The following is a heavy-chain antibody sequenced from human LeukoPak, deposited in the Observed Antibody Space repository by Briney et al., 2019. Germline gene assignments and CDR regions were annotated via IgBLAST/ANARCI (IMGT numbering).Heavy chain of an antibody. CDR2: MFYGGGT. D-gene: IGHD3-10*01. CDR3: ASRTPNLGDSGAGSSYYYYYGVDV. CDR1: GGSVSRGGDY. Sequence: PSETLSLTCTVSGGSVSRGGDYWTWIRQHPGEGLEWIVYMFYGGGTYYNPSLKSRVTMSVDTSKNQFSLTLTSVTAADTAVYYCASRTPNLGDSGAGSSYYYYYGVDVWGQGTSVTISS. V-gene: IGHV4-31*03. J-gene: IGHJ6*02.